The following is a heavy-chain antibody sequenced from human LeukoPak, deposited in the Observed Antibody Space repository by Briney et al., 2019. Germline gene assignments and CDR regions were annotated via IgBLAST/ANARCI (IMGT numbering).Heavy chain of an antibody. Sequence: GGSLRLSCEASGFTFSAYAMSWVRQAPGKGLEWVSAISGSGGTTYYADSVEGRFIISRDSSKNTLYLQMDSLRAEDTAVYYCAKGYYDSGAYSPFDYWGQGTLVTVSS. J-gene: IGHJ4*02. CDR3: AKGYYDSGAYSPFDY. CDR2: ISGSGGTT. CDR1: GFTFSAYA. V-gene: IGHV3-23*01. D-gene: IGHD3-22*01.